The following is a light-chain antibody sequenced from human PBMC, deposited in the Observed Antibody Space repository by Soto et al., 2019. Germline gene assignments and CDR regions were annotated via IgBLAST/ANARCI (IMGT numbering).Light chain of an antibody. CDR3: QQYNKWTRT. J-gene: IGKJ2*01. Sequence: EIVMTQSPATLSLSPGERATLSCGASQSISRDVAWYQQKPGQAPRLLSSGASTTATDIPARFSGNGSGTEFTLTFSRLKSEDFAVYNGQQYNKWTRTFGQGTKVDIK. CDR1: QSISRD. V-gene: IGKV3-15*01. CDR2: GAS.